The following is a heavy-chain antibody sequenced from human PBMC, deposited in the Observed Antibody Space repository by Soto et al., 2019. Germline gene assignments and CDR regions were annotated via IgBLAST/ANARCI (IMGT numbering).Heavy chain of an antibody. Sequence: QVQLVESGGGVVQPGRSLRLSCAASGFTFSSYGMHWVRQAPGKGLEWVAVIWYDGSNKYYAYSVKGRFTISRDNSNNPLYVQMNIPRAEDTAVYSCARAAPTNGDYYYYYMEVWGKGTTVTV. D-gene: IGHD4-17*01. CDR1: GFTFSSYG. CDR2: IWYDGSNK. J-gene: IGHJ6*03. V-gene: IGHV3-33*01. CDR3: ARAAPTNGDYYYYYMEV.